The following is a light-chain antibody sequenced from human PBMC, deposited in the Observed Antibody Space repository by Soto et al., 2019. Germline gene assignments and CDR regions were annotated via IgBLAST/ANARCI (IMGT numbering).Light chain of an antibody. CDR2: AAS. CDR1: QGISSN. CDR3: QQLNSYPRST. V-gene: IGKV1-9*01. J-gene: IGKJ5*01. Sequence: IQLTQSPSFLSASVGDRVTITCRASQGISSNLAWYQQKPGKAPKLLIYAASTLQSGVPSRFSGSGSGTEFTLTISSLQPEDFATYYCQQLNSYPRSTFGQGTRLEIK.